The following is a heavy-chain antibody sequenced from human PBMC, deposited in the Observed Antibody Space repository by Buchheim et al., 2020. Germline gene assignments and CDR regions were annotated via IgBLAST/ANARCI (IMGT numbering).Heavy chain of an antibody. Sequence: EVQLVESGGGLVQPGGSLRLSCAASGFTFSNFWMSWVRQAPGKGLVWVARINGDGSGTCYVDSVKGRFTISRDNAKDSLYLEMNSLGGDDTALYYCARDLTFPTGAWGQGTL. D-gene: IGHD3-9*01. CDR2: INGDGSGT. CDR3: ARDLTFPTGA. CDR1: GFTFSNFW. J-gene: IGHJ5*02. V-gene: IGHV3-7*01.